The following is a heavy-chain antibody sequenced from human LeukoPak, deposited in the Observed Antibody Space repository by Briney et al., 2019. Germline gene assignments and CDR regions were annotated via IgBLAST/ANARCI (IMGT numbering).Heavy chain of an antibody. Sequence: PGGSLRLSCAVSGFTFTDTYMTWIRQAPGKGLESLSYISPSGTDISYADSVKGRFTISRDNAKNSLYLQMNSLRAEDTAVYYCTRVSSTPTDGYFQHWGQGTLVTVSS. CDR3: TRVSSTPTDGYFQH. CDR1: GFTFTDTY. CDR2: ISPSGTDI. D-gene: IGHD6-13*01. J-gene: IGHJ1*01. V-gene: IGHV3-11*01.